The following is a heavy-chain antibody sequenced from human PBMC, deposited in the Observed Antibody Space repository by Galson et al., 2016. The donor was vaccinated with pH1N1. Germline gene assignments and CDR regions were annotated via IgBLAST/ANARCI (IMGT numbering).Heavy chain of an antibody. D-gene: IGHD5-18*01. Sequence: SVKVSCKASGYTFTNYGITWVRQAPGQGLEWMAWMSAYNGNTNYAQEFQGRVTMATDTSTNTAYMELRNLTSDDTSVYYCARDVRITLWLPDFWGQGTLVTVSP. CDR2: MSAYNGNT. J-gene: IGHJ4*02. CDR1: GYTFTNYG. CDR3: ARDVRITLWLPDF. V-gene: IGHV1-18*01.